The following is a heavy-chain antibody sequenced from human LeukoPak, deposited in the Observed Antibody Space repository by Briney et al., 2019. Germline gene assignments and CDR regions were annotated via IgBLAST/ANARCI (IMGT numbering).Heavy chain of an antibody. Sequence: SETLSLTCTVSGGSISSYYWSWIRQPPGKGLEWIGYIYYSGSTNYNPSLKSRVTMSVDTSKNQFSLKLSSVTAADTAVYYCARDWHYDILTGYVHYYGMDVWGQGTTVTVSS. CDR1: GGSISSYY. V-gene: IGHV4-59*12. D-gene: IGHD3-9*01. CDR3: ARDWHYDILTGYVHYYGMDV. CDR2: IYYSGST. J-gene: IGHJ6*02.